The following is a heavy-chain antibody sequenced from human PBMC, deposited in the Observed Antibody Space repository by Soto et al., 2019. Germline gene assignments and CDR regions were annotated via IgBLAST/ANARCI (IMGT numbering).Heavy chain of an antibody. V-gene: IGHV4-34*01. Sequence: SETLSLTCAVYGGSFSGYYWSWIRQPPGKGLEWIGEINHSGSTNYNPSLKSRVTISVDTSKNQFSLKLSSVTAADTAVYYCARGVFLRSWFDPRGQGTLVTVSS. J-gene: IGHJ5*02. CDR1: GGSFSGYY. CDR3: ARGVFLRSWFDP. CDR2: INHSGST. D-gene: IGHD2-21*01.